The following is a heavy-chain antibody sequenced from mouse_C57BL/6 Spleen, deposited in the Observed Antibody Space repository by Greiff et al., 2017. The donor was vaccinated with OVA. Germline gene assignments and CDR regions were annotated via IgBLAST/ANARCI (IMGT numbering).Heavy chain of an antibody. J-gene: IGHJ3*01. Sequence: EVQLQQSGPELVKPGASVKIPCKASGYTFTDYNMDWVKQSHGKSLEWIGDINPNNGGTIYNQKFKGKATLTVDKSSSTAYMELRSLTSEDTAVYYCARTYYDGYSSWFAYWGQGTLVTVSA. CDR1: GYTFTDYN. CDR3: ARTYYDGYSSWFAY. CDR2: INPNNGGT. V-gene: IGHV1-18*01. D-gene: IGHD2-3*01.